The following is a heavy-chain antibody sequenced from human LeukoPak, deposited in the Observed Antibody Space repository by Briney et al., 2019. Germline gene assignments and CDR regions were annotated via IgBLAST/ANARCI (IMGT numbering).Heavy chain of an antibody. Sequence: GGSLRLSCAASGFTFGSYGMSWVRQAPGRGLEWVSFITPNADRASYADSVEGRFTISRDNPRNTLYMQMNRLRDEDTAVYYCAIMHGYYDGSGYWVQWGQGTLVTVSS. CDR1: GFTFGSYG. D-gene: IGHD3-22*01. J-gene: IGHJ1*01. CDR2: ITPNADRA. CDR3: AIMHGYYDGSGYWVQ. V-gene: IGHV3-23*01.